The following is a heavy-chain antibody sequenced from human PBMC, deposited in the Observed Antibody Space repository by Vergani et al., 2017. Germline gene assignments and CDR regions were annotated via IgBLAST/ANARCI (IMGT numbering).Heavy chain of an antibody. J-gene: IGHJ6*02. CDR3: ARDLQGYYGMDV. CDR1: GGPFSSYA. V-gene: IGHV1-69*04. Sequence: VQLVQSVAEVKKPGSSVKVSCKASGGPFSSYAISWVRPAPGQGRGWMGRIIPILGIATYAQKFQGRVTITADKSTSTAYMELSSLRSEDTAVYYCARDLQGYYGMDVWGQGTTVTVSS. CDR2: IIPILGIA.